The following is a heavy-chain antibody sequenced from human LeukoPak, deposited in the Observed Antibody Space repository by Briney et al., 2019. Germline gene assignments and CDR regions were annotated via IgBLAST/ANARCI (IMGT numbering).Heavy chain of an antibody. CDR3: AKDLPPFLVVVPAAIDY. D-gene: IGHD2-2*01. V-gene: IGHV3-23*01. CDR1: GFAFNTYW. CDR2: ISGSGGST. J-gene: IGHJ4*02. Sequence: QPGGSLRLSCAASGFAFNTYWMHWVRQAPGKGLEWVSAISGSGGSTYYADSVKGRFTISRDNSKNTLYLQMNSLRAEDTAVYYCAKDLPPFLVVVPAAIDYWGQGTLVTVSS.